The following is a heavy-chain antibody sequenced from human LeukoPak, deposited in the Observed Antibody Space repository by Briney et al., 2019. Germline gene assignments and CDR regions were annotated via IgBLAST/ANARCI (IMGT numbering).Heavy chain of an antibody. Sequence: ASVKVSCKASGYTFTSYGISWVRQAPGQGLEWMGWISAYNGNTNYAQKLQGRVTMTTDTSTSTAYMELRSLRSDDTAVYYCARDSAIYYGSGSTPFGYWGQGTLVTVSS. CDR3: ARDSAIYYGSGSTPFGY. CDR2: ISAYNGNT. D-gene: IGHD3-10*01. CDR1: GYTFTSYG. V-gene: IGHV1-18*01. J-gene: IGHJ4*02.